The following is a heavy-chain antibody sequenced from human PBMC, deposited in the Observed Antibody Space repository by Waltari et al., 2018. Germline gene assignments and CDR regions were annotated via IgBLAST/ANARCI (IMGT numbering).Heavy chain of an antibody. Sequence: QVHLVESGGDVVQPGRSLRLYCAASGSTFGSSAMTWVRQAPGKGLECVSLISFDGSDINYADSVKGRFTISRDNSKNTLYLQMDSLRTEDTAVYYCVKDQYGSLDYWGQGTLVTVSS. CDR2: ISFDGSDI. J-gene: IGHJ4*02. V-gene: IGHV3-30*01. D-gene: IGHD4-17*01. CDR1: GSTFGSSA. CDR3: VKDQYGSLDY.